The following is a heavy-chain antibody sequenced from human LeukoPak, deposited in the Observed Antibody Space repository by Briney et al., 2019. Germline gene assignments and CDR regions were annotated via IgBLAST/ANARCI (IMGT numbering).Heavy chain of an antibody. CDR1: GYTSTSYG. D-gene: IGHD3-22*01. Sequence: GASVKVSCKASGYTSTSYGISWVRQAPGQGLEWMGRTSAYNGNTNYAQKLQGRVTMTTDTSTSTAYMELRSLRSDDTAVYYCARDSPYYYDSSGYPHFDYWGQGTLVTVSS. CDR3: ARDSPYYYDSSGYPHFDY. CDR2: TSAYNGNT. J-gene: IGHJ4*02. V-gene: IGHV1-18*01.